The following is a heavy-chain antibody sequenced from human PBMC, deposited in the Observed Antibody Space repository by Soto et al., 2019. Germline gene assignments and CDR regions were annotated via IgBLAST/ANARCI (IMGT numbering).Heavy chain of an antibody. D-gene: IGHD3-3*01. CDR3: ARAITIFGVVPDYYGMDV. V-gene: IGHV5-51*01. CDR1: GYSLTSYW. Sequence: GESPKLSRKGSGYSLTSYWIGWVRQLPGQGLEWMGIIYRGDSDTRYSPSFQSQVTISADKSIITAYLQWSSLKASDTAMYYCARAITIFGVVPDYYGMDVWGQGTTVTVSS. J-gene: IGHJ6*02. CDR2: IYRGDSDT.